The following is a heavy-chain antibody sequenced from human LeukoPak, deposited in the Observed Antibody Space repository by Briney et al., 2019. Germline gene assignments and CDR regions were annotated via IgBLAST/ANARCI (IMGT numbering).Heavy chain of an antibody. Sequence: GASVKVSCTASGYTFTSYYIHWVRQAPGQGLEWMAILNPSGGSTSYAQKFQGRVTMTRDTSTSIVYMELSSLRSEDTAVYYCARESGYYDKAFDIWGQGTMVTVSS. J-gene: IGHJ3*02. D-gene: IGHD3-22*01. V-gene: IGHV1-46*01. CDR1: GYTFTSYY. CDR3: ARESGYYDKAFDI. CDR2: LNPSGGST.